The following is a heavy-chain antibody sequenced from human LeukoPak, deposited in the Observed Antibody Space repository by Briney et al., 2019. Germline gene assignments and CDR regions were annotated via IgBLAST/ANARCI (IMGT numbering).Heavy chain of an antibody. V-gene: IGHV4-34*01. D-gene: IGHD3-10*01. CDR3: ARHRGRYYDSGSYYYFDY. Sequence: SETLSLTCAVYGGSFSGYYWSWIRQPPGKGLEWIGEINHSGSTFYNPSLKSRVTTSVDTSKNHFSLNLSSVTAADTAVYYCARHRGRYYDSGSYYYFDYWGQGTLVTVSS. CDR2: INHSGST. CDR1: GGSFSGYY. J-gene: IGHJ4*02.